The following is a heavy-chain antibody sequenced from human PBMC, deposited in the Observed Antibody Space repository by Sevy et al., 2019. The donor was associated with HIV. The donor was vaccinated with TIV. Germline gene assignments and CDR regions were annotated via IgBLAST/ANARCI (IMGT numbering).Heavy chain of an antibody. CDR3: ASSRGITSPYYYGMDV. CDR1: GYTFIGYY. CDR2: IKPNSGGT. J-gene: IGHJ6*02. Sequence: ASVKVSCKASGYTFIGYYMHWVRQAPGQGLEYMGWIKPNSGGTNYTQKFQGRVTMTRDTSINTAYMELSSLRSDDTAGYYCASSRGITSPYYYGMDVWGQGTTVTVSS. V-gene: IGHV1-2*02. D-gene: IGHD3-10*01.